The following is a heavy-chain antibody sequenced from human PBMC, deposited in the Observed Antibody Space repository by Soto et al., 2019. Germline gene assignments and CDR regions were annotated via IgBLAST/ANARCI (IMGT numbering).Heavy chain of an antibody. V-gene: IGHV3-48*01. CDR1: GFTFSSYS. J-gene: IGHJ4*02. D-gene: IGHD2-15*01. CDR2: ISSSSGTI. CDR3: ARDRFGRFQRSGGACYDF. Sequence: GGSLRLSCAASGFTFSSYSMNWVRQAPGKGLEWVSYISSSSGTIYYADSVKGRFTISRDNARNSLYLQMKSLRAEDTAVYYCARDRFGRFQRSGGACYDFWGQGTRVTVSS.